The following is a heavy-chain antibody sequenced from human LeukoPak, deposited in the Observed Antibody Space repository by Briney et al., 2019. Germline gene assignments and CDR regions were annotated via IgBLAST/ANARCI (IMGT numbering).Heavy chain of an antibody. V-gene: IGHV3-23*01. Sequence: GGSLRLSCAASGFTFSSFAMSWVRQAPGEGLEWVSSISGSGASTYYADSVKGRLTISRDNSKNTLYLQMNSLRAEDTAVYYCAKGRGSPFYFEYWGQGTPVTVSS. J-gene: IGHJ4*02. CDR1: GFTFSSFA. CDR3: AKGRGSPFYFEY. D-gene: IGHD1-26*01. CDR2: ISGSGAST.